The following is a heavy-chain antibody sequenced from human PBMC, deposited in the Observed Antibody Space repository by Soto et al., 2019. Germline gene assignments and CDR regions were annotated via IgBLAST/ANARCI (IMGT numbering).Heavy chain of an antibody. J-gene: IGHJ6*02. CDR3: ARDRVYSFPPDNPDRASSSSGMDS. CDR2: IWDDGSNK. Sequence: PGGSLRLSCAASGFTFSSYGMHWVRQAPGKGLEWVAVIWDDGSNKYYADSVKGRFTISRDNSKNTLYLQMNSLRAEDTAVYYCARDRVYSFPPDNPDRASSSSGMDSWGQGTTLTVS. CDR1: GFTFSSYG. V-gene: IGHV3-33*01. D-gene: IGHD4-4*01.